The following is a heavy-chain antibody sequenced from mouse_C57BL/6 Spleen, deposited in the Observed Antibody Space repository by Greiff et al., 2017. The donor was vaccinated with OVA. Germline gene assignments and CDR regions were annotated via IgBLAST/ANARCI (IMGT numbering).Heavy chain of an antibody. CDR1: GYSITSGYY. Sequence: EVKVEESGPGLVKPSQSLSLTCSVTGYSITSGYYWNWIRQFPGNKLEWMGYISYDGSNNYNPSLKNRISITRDTSKNQFFLKLNSVTTEDTATYYCARDGGWGFAYWGQGTLVTVSA. CDR2: ISYDGSN. V-gene: IGHV3-6*01. D-gene: IGHD1-2*01. CDR3: ARDGGWGFAY. J-gene: IGHJ3*01.